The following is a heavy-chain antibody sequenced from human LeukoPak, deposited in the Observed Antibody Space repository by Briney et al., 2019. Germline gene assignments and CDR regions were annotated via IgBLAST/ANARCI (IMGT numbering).Heavy chain of an antibody. V-gene: IGHV1-69*13. D-gene: IGHD3-10*01. CDR3: ARDGRGGLNMDV. CDR2: IIPIFGTA. Sequence: SVKVSCKASGGTFSSYAISWVRQAPGQGLEWMGGIIPIFGTANYAQKFQGRVTITADESTSTAYMELSSLRSEDTAVYYCARDGRGGLNMDVWGKGTTVTVSS. J-gene: IGHJ6*03. CDR1: GGTFSSYA.